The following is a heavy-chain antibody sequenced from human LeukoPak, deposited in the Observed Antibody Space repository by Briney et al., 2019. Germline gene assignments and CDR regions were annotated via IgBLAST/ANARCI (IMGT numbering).Heavy chain of an antibody. Sequence: GGSLTLACVTSGFTFSAYAMTWVRQPPGKGLEWVSAISGSGDDTYYADSVRGRFTISRDNSKNTLYLQMDSLRAEDTAIYHCAKALTGYKFLGYYMDVWGKGTTVTVSS. CDR2: ISGSGDDT. CDR1: GFTFSAYA. V-gene: IGHV3-23*01. J-gene: IGHJ6*03. CDR3: AKALTGYKFLGYYMDV. D-gene: IGHD5-24*01.